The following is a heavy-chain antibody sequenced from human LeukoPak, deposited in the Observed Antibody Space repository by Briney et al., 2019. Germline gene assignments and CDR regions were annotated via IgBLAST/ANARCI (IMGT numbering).Heavy chain of an antibody. V-gene: IGHV4-4*07. J-gene: IGHJ4*02. Sequence: SETLSLTCTVSGASISGNYWSWIRQPAGKGLEWIGRIQTSGSTNYNPSLKSRVTMSVDTSNNQFSLNLTSVTAADTAVYYCARENVDTVAGRSLDYWGQGTLVTVSS. D-gene: IGHD6-6*01. CDR2: IQTSGST. CDR3: ARENVDTVAGRSLDY. CDR1: GASISGNY.